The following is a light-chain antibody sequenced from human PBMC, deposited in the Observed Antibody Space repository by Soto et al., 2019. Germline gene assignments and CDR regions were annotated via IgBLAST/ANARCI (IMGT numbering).Light chain of an antibody. CDR3: CSYAGNLAI. V-gene: IGLV2-11*01. CDR2: GVT. CDR1: SSDVGAYDF. Sequence: QSALTQPRSVSGSPGQSATISCTGTSSDVGAYDFVSWYQQHPGKAPKLMMSGVTKRPSGVRDRFSGSKSGNTASLTISGLQAEDGADYYWCSYAGNLAIFGGGTMVTV. J-gene: IGLJ2*01.